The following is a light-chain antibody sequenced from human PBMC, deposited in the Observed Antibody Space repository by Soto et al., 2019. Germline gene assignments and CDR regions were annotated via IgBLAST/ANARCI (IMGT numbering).Light chain of an antibody. CDR3: QQYNSWLWT. CDR1: QSVSSK. Sequence: EIVMTQSPAPLSVSPGEGATLSCRASQSVSSKLAWYQQKPGQAPRLIIYGASTRATGIPARFSGSGSGTEFTLIISSLQSEDSAVYYCQQYNSWLWTLGQGTKVDIK. J-gene: IGKJ1*01. V-gene: IGKV3-15*01. CDR2: GAS.